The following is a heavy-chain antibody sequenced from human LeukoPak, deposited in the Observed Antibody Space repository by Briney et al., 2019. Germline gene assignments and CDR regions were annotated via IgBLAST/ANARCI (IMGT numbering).Heavy chain of an antibody. Sequence: SETLSLTCSVSGVSINNYYWGWIRQPPGKGLEWIGSIYYSGSTYYNPSLKSRVTISVDTSKNQFSLKLNSVTATDTAVYYCARHYGPWGQGTLVTVSS. CDR3: ARHYGP. J-gene: IGHJ4*02. D-gene: IGHD3-10*01. CDR1: GVSINNYY. V-gene: IGHV4-39*01. CDR2: IYYSGST.